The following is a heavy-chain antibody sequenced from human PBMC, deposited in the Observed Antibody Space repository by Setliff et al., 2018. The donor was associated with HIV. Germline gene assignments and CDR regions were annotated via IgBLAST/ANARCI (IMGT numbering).Heavy chain of an antibody. D-gene: IGHD1-26*01. CDR3: AKQGYSDSLYAFDV. Sequence: ASVKVSCKASGYTFTGYYLHWVRQAPGQGLEWMGWIDPNSGDTNYEQKFQGRVTITRDTSMSTVYMALTGLTSDDTAVYYCAKQGYSDSLYAFDVWGQGTMVTVS. CDR1: GYTFTGYY. CDR2: IDPNSGDT. J-gene: IGHJ3*01. V-gene: IGHV1-2*02.